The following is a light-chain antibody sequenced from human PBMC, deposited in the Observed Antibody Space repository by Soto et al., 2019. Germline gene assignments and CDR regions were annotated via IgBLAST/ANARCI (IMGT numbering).Light chain of an antibody. CDR2: GAS. Sequence: IVLTQSPGTLSLSPGERATLSCRASQSVSSSYLAWYQQKPGQAPRLLIYGASSRATGIPDRFSGSGSGTDFTLTISRLEPEDFAVYYCQKYGSSLAWTVGQGTKVDIK. V-gene: IGKV3-20*01. J-gene: IGKJ1*01. CDR1: QSVSSSY. CDR3: QKYGSSLAWT.